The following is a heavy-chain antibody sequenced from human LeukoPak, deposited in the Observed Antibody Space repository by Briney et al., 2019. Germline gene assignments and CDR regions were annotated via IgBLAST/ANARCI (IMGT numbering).Heavy chain of an antibody. CDR2: ISYAESNK. CDR3: AKASGEAYYYEMDV. Sequence: GESLRLSCAAHGFTFSNFGMHWVRQAPGKGLEWVAFISYAESNKFYADSVKGRFTISRDNSKNTLSLHVNSLRTEDTAVYYCAKASGEAYYYEMDVWGQGTTVTVSS. V-gene: IGHV3-30*18. J-gene: IGHJ6*02. CDR1: GFTFSNFG. D-gene: IGHD2-15*01.